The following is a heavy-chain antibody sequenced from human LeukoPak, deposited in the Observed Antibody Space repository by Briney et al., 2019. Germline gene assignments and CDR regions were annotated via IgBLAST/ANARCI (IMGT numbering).Heavy chain of an antibody. V-gene: IGHV1-2*02. CDR3: ARTREYSSSWYFPPFDP. CDR2: INPNSGRT. CDR1: GYIFIGYY. J-gene: IGHJ5*02. D-gene: IGHD6-13*01. Sequence: ASVKVSCKTSGYIFIGYYMHWVRQAPGQGLEWMGWINPNSGRTSYARNFQGRVIMTRDPSINTAYMELSGLTSNDTAVYYCARTREYSSSWYFPPFDPWGQGTLVTISS.